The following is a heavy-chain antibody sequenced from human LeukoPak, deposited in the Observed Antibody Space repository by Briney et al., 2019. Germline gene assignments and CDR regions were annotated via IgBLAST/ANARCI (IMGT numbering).Heavy chain of an antibody. CDR1: GFIFGSYV. CDR3: ARKAGGGGAPLDF. V-gene: IGHV3-23*01. J-gene: IGHJ4*02. D-gene: IGHD2-21*01. Sequence: SGGSLRLSCDASGFIFGSYVMTWVRQAPGRGLEWVSGISGSGGNTYYADSVKGRFTISRDNSKKTLYLQINSLRVEDTALYFCARKAGGGGAPLDFWGQGTRVTVSS. CDR2: ISGSGGNT.